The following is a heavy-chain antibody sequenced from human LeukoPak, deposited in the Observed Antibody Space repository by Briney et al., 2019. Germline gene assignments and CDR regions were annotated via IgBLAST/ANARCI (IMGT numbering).Heavy chain of an antibody. CDR1: GYTLTELS. CDR3: ATDLYYDSSGID. CDR2: FDPEDGET. V-gene: IGHV1-24*01. J-gene: IGHJ1*01. Sequence: EASVKVSCKVSGYTLTELSMHWVRQAPGKGLEWMGGFDPEDGETIYAQKFQGRVTMTEDTSTDTAYMELSSLRSEDTAVYYCATDLYYDSSGIDWGQGTLVTVSS. D-gene: IGHD3-22*01.